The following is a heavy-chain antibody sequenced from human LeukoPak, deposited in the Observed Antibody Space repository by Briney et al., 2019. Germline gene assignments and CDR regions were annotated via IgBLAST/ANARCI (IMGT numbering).Heavy chain of an antibody. CDR3: ARGVRRGSYDFWSGYYGFDY. J-gene: IGHJ4*02. Sequence: SETLSLTCAVYGGSFSGYYWSWIRQPPGKGLEWIGEINHSGSTNYNPSLKSRVTISVDTSKNQFSLKLSSVTAADTAVYYCARGVRRGSYDFWSGYYGFDYWGQGTLVTVSS. D-gene: IGHD3-3*01. V-gene: IGHV4-34*01. CDR1: GGSFSGYY. CDR2: INHSGST.